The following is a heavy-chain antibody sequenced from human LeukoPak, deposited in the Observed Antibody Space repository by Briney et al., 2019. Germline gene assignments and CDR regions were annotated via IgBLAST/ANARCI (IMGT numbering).Heavy chain of an antibody. CDR1: GFTFSSYW. D-gene: IGHD3-22*01. CDR3: ARGLYYYDSSGYYYVFDY. J-gene: IGHJ4*02. CDR2: INSDGSST. Sequence: GGSLRLSCAASGFTFSSYWMHWVRQAPGKGLVWVSRINSDGSSTSCADSVKGRFTISRDNAKNTLYLQMNSLRAEDTAVYYCARGLYYYDSSGYYYVFDYWGQGTLVTVSP. V-gene: IGHV3-74*01.